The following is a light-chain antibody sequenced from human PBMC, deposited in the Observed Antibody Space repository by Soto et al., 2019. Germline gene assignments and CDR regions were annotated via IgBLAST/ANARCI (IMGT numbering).Light chain of an antibody. CDR3: QSYDSSLSAPYV. J-gene: IGLJ1*01. CDR1: SSNIGADFA. Sequence: QSVLAQPPSVSGAPGQRVTISCTGSSSNIGADFAVHWYQQLPGTAPKLLIHGNTNRPSGVPDRFSGSRSGTSASLAITGLQAEDEADYYCQSYDSSLSAPYVFGAGTKVTVL. CDR2: GNT. V-gene: IGLV1-40*01.